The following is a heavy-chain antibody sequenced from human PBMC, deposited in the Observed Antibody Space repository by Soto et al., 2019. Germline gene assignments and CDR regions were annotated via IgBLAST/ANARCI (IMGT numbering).Heavy chain of an antibody. J-gene: IGHJ6*02. CDR2: ISAYNGKT. CDR1: GYTFTSYG. CDR3: ARDREFVDTAMVIVPYYYYGMDV. Sequence: GASVKVSCKASGYTFTSYGISWVRQAPGQGPEWMGWISAYNGKTNYAQKLQGRVTMTTDTSTRTAYMELRSLRSDDTAVYYFARDREFVDTAMVIVPYYYYGMDVWGQGTTVTVSS. V-gene: IGHV1-18*01. D-gene: IGHD5-18*01.